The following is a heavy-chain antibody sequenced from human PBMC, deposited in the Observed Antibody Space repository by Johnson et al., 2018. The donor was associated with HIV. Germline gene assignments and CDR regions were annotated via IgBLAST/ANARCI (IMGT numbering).Heavy chain of an antibody. V-gene: IGHV3-30*04. CDR3: AKDRGTGIARDAFDM. CDR2: ISYDGSNK. D-gene: IGHD6-13*01. J-gene: IGHJ3*02. Sequence: QVQLLESGGGVVQPGRSLRLSCAASGFTFSTYAMHWVRQAPGKGLEWVAVISYDGSNKYYADSVKGRFTISRDNSKNTLYLQMNSRRAEDTALYHCAKDRGTGIARDAFDMWGQGTMVTVS. CDR1: GFTFSTYA.